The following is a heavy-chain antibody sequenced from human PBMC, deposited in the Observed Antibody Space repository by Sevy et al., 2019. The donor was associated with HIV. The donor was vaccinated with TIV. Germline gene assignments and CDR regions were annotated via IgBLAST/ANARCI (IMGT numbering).Heavy chain of an antibody. CDR1: GDSVSSNSAA. CDR2: THYRSKWYN. V-gene: IGHV6-1*01. Sequence: SQTLSLTCAISGDSVSSNSAAWNWIRQSPSRGLEWLGRTHYRSKWYNDYAVSVKGRITINPDTSKNQFSLQLNSVTPEDTAVYYGARACCSSDRVGVLGAFDFWGQGTMVTVSS. CDR3: ARACCSSDRVGVLGAFDF. D-gene: IGHD2-2*01. J-gene: IGHJ3*01.